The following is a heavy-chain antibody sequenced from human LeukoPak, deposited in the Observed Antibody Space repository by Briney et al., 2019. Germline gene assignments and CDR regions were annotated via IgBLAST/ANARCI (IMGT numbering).Heavy chain of an antibody. V-gene: IGHV3-11*04. CDR1: GFTFSDYY. J-gene: IGHJ4*02. CDR3: AKDRHSYSNAYFFDY. D-gene: IGHD4-11*01. CDR2: ISSSAGTI. Sequence: GGSLRLSFAASGFTFSDYYMSWIRPAPGKGLEWISYISSSAGTIYYADSVKGRFTISRDNAKNSLYLQMNSLRVEDTAVYYCAKDRHSYSNAYFFDYWGQGTLVTVSS.